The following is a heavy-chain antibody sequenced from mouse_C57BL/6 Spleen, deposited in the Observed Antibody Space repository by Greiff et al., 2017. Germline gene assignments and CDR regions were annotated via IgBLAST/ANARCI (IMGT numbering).Heavy chain of an antibody. CDR2: IWSGGST. CDR3: ARRSDGYYYYAMDY. CDR1: GFSLTSYG. Sequence: QVQLKQSGPGLVQPSQSLSITCTVSGFSLTSYGVHWVRQSPGKGLEWLGVIWSGGSTAYNAAFISRLSISKDNSKSQVFFKMNSLQADDTAIYYCARRSDGYYYYAMDYWGQGTSVTVSS. J-gene: IGHJ4*01. V-gene: IGHV2-2*01. D-gene: IGHD2-3*01.